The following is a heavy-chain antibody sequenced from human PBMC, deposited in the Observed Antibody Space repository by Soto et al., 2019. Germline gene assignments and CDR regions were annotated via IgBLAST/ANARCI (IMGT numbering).Heavy chain of an antibody. D-gene: IGHD6-6*01. V-gene: IGHV4-4*02. Sequence: QVQLQESGPGLVKPSGTLSLTCAVSGGSISSSNWWSWVRQPPGKGLEWIGEIYHSGRTNYNPSLKTRVTISVDKSKNQYSLKLSSVPAADTAVYYCARRLGSSSSGWFEPWGQGTLVTVSS. CDR1: GGSISSSNW. CDR3: ARRLGSSSSGWFEP. J-gene: IGHJ5*02. CDR2: IYHSGRT.